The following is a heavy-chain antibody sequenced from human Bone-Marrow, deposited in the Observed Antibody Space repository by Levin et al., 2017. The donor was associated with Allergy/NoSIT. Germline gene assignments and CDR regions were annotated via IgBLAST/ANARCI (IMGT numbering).Heavy chain of an antibody. V-gene: IGHV4-39*07. CDR1: GASISSSTDSY. D-gene: IGHD3-16*01. CDR2: IYYAGST. CDR3: ASGPRGGFDS. J-gene: IGHJ4*02. Sequence: SETLSLTCTVSGASISSSTDSYWGWIRQPPGKGLQWIGSIYYAGSTYYNPSLSNRITISVDTSKNQFSLKLSSVTAAGTAVYYCASGPRGGFDSWGQGTLVTVPS.